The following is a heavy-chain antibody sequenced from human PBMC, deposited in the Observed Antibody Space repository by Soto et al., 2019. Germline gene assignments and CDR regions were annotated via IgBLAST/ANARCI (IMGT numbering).Heavy chain of an antibody. Sequence: GGSLRLSCAASGFTFSSYSMNWVRQAPGKGLEWVSSISSSSSYIYYADSVKGRFTISRDNAKNSLYLQMNSLRAEDTAVYYCARSTKRGGRNYYGSGRDHDYWGQGTLVTVSS. V-gene: IGHV3-21*01. D-gene: IGHD3-10*01. J-gene: IGHJ4*02. CDR2: ISSSSSYI. CDR1: GFTFSSYS. CDR3: ARSTKRGGRNYYGSGRDHDY.